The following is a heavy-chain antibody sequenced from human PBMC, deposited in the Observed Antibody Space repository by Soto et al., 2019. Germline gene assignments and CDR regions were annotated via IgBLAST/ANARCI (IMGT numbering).Heavy chain of an antibody. CDR3: ARGFGRFNY. J-gene: IGHJ4*02. D-gene: IGHD3-10*01. CDR2: IDGSGATK. Sequence: EVQLLESGGGLVQPGGSLRLSCGVSGFTFNDFEMNWVRQAPGKGPEWLAYIDGSGATKKYADSVRGRFIISRDNPNNSLFLQMSSLSAADTAIYYCARGFGRFNYWGQGTLVSVSS. V-gene: IGHV3-48*03. CDR1: GFTFNDFE.